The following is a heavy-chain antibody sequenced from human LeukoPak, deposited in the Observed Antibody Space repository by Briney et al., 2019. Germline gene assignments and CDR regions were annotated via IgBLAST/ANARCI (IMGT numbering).Heavy chain of an antibody. CDR2: ISWNSATI. CDR1: GFTFDDYA. Sequence: GRSLRLSXAASGFTFDDYAMHWVRQAPGKGLEWVSGISWNSATIGYADSVKGRFTISRDNAKNSLYLQMNSLRAEDMALYYCAKDQYYDISKGAFDIWGQGTMVTVSS. V-gene: IGHV3-9*03. D-gene: IGHD3-22*01. CDR3: AKDQYYDISKGAFDI. J-gene: IGHJ3*02.